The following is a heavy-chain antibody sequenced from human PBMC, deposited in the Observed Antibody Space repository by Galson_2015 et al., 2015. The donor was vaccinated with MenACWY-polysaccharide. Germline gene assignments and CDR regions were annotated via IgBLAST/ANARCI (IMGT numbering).Heavy chain of an antibody. J-gene: IGHJ4*02. CDR2: IRRTGPRI. CDR3: VRYPHALDF. CDR1: GFTFSNYS. Sequence: ALRLSCAASGFTFSNYSMNWVRQAPGKGLEWVSYIRRTGPRIYYADSVKGRFTITRVNAKSLLFLQMNSLRADDTAVYYCVRYPHALDFWGQGTLVTVSS. V-gene: IGHV3-48*01. D-gene: IGHD2-2*01.